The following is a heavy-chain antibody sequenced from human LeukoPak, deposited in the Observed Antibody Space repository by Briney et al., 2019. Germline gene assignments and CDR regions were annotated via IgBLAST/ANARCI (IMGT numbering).Heavy chain of an antibody. CDR3: ARDLVTMVRGAAYNWFDP. CDR2: ISFHNGNR. D-gene: IGHD3-10*01. Sequence: GASVKVSCKASGYTFTNYGINWVRQAPGQGLEWMGWISFHNGNRNYPQKLQGRVTMTTDRSTSTAYMELRSLRSDDTAVYYCARDLVTMVRGAAYNWFDPWGQGTLVTVSS. CDR1: GYTFTNYG. J-gene: IGHJ5*02. V-gene: IGHV1-18*01.